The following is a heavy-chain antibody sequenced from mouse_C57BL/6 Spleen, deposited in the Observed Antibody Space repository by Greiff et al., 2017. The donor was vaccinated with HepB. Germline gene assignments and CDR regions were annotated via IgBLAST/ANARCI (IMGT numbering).Heavy chain of an antibody. J-gene: IGHJ2*01. CDR3: ARSDDGYFPYYFDY. CDR2: INPNNGGT. CDR1: GYTFTDYN. D-gene: IGHD2-3*01. V-gene: IGHV1-18*01. Sequence: VQLKQSGPELVKPGASVKIPCKASGYTFTDYNMDWVKQSHGKSLEWIGDINPNNGGTIYNQKFKGKATLTVDKSSSTAYMELRSLTSEDTAVYYCARSDDGYFPYYFDYWGQGTTLTVSS.